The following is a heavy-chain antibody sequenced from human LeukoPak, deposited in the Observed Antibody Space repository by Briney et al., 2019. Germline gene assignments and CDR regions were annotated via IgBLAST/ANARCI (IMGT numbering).Heavy chain of an antibody. V-gene: IGHV3-48*01. Sequence: GGSLRLSCAASGFTFSSYSMNWVRQAPGKGLEWVSYISSSSSTIYYADSVKGRFTISRDNAKNSLYLQMNSLRAEDTAVYCCAREDYDFDYWGQGTLVTVSS. CDR2: ISSSSSTI. CDR1: GFTFSSYS. CDR3: AREDYDFDY. D-gene: IGHD4/OR15-4a*01. J-gene: IGHJ4*02.